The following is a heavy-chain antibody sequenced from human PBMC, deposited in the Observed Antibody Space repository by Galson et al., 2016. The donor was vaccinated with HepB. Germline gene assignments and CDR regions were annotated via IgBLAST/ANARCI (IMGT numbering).Heavy chain of an antibody. V-gene: IGHV3-74*01. J-gene: IGHJ4*02. CDR3: ASGSWSGYAPFDY. Sequence: SLRLSCAASGLTFSRYWMHWVRQAPGKGLAWVSRINGDGSGVNYTDSVKGRFTISRDNARNTLYLQMNSLGADDTAFYFCASGSWSGYAPFDYWGQGIQVAVST. D-gene: IGHD3-3*01. CDR1: GLTFSRYW. CDR2: INGDGSGV.